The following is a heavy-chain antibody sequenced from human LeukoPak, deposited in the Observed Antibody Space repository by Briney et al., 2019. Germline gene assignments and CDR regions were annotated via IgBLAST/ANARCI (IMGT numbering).Heavy chain of an antibody. J-gene: IGHJ4*02. CDR2: IYPGDSDT. D-gene: IGHD2-8*01. V-gene: IGHV5-51*01. Sequence: GESLKISCKGSGYSFTSYWIGWVRQMPGKGLEWMGIIYPGDSDTRCSPSFQGQVTISADKSISTAYLQWSSLKASDTAMYYCARPHLIYCTNGVCYPGDDYYFDYWGQGTLVTVSS. CDR3: ARPHLIYCTNGVCYPGDDYYFDY. CDR1: GYSFTSYW.